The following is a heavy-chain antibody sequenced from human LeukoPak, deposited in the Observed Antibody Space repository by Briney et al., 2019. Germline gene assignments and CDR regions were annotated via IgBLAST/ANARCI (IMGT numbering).Heavy chain of an antibody. V-gene: IGHV4-34*01. Sequence: SETLSLTCAVYGGYFSGYYWSWIRQPPGKGLEWIGEINHSGSTNYNPSLKSRVTISVDTSKNQFSLKLSSVTAADTAVYYCARKAGYSYGRHYYYMDVWGKGTTVTVSS. J-gene: IGHJ6*03. CDR2: INHSGST. D-gene: IGHD5-18*01. CDR3: ARKAGYSYGRHYYYMDV. CDR1: GGYFSGYY.